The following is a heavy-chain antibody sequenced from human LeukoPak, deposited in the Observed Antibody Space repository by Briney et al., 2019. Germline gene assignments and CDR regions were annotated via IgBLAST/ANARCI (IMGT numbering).Heavy chain of an antibody. V-gene: IGHV3-13*01. CDR1: GFTFSSYD. D-gene: IGHD6-13*01. Sequence: GGSLRLSCAASGFTFSSYDMHWVRQATGKGLEWVSAIGTAGDTYYPGSVKGRFTISRENAKNSLYLQMNSLRAGDTAVYYCAREGHSSSGYDAFDIWGQGTMDTVSS. CDR3: AREGHSSSGYDAFDI. CDR2: IGTAGDT. J-gene: IGHJ3*02.